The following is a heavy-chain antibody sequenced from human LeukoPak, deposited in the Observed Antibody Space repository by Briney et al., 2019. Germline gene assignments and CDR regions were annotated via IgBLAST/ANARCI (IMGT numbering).Heavy chain of an antibody. CDR3: ARGVFYYDTSGRGYYFDY. V-gene: IGHV4-4*07. CDR2: IYTSGGT. J-gene: IGHJ4*02. CDR1: GDSMSSYY. D-gene: IGHD3-22*01. Sequence: SETLSLTCTVSGDSMSSYYWSWIRQPAGKGLEWIGRIYTSGGTVYNPSLKSRVTMSVDTSKNQFSLKLSSVTAADTAEYYCARGVFYYDTSGRGYYFDYWGQGTLVTVSS.